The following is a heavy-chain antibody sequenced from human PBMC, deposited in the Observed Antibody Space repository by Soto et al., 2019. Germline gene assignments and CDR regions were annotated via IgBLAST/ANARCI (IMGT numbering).Heavy chain of an antibody. D-gene: IGHD3-10*01. CDR1: GFTVSSNY. CDR2: IYSGGST. CDR3: ARGKITMVRGSYGAYFDY. Sequence: EVQLVESGGGLVQPGGSLRLSCAASGFTVSSNYMSWVHQAPGKGLEWVSVIYSGGSTYYADSVKGRFTISRDNSKNTLYLQMNSLRAEDTAVYYCARGKITMVRGSYGAYFDYWGQGTLVTVSS. J-gene: IGHJ4*02. V-gene: IGHV3-66*01.